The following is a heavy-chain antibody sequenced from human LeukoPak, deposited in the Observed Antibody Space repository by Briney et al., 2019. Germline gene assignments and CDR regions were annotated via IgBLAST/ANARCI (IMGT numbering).Heavy chain of an antibody. CDR2: ISSSSSYI. J-gene: IGHJ2*01. CDR3: ARDLYYDGSGGDL. Sequence: SWVRQAPGKGLEWVSSISSSSSYIYYADSMKGRFTISRDNAKNSLYLQMNSLRAADTAVYYCARDLYYDGSGGDLWGRGTLVTVSS. D-gene: IGHD3-22*01. V-gene: IGHV3-21*06.